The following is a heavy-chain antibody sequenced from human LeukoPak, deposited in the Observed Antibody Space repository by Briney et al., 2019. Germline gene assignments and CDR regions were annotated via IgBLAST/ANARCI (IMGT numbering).Heavy chain of an antibody. D-gene: IGHD5-12*01. V-gene: IGHV3-7*01. CDR3: ARGRYSGYMYYFDY. Sequence: GGSLRLSCAASGFTFSRYWMTWVRQAPGKGLEWVANIKQDGSETYYVDAVKGRFTISRDNAKNSPYLQMNSLRVDDTAVYFCARGRYSGYMYYFDYWGQGTLVTVSS. CDR2: IKQDGSET. J-gene: IGHJ4*02. CDR1: GFTFSRYW.